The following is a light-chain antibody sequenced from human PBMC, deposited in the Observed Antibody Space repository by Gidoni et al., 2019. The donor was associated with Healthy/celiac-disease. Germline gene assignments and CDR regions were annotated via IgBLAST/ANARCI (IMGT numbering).Light chain of an antibody. CDR3: SSYASPNTVI. CDR2: EVT. Sequence: QSALTQPASVSGSPGQSITIPCNGTNNDVVGYNSVSWYQQHPDKAHRLMIREVTNRPSGVSSRFSGSKYGNTASLTISGLQAEDEADYYCSSYASPNTVIFGGGTTLTV. J-gene: IGLJ2*01. CDR1: NNDVVGYNS. V-gene: IGLV2-14*01.